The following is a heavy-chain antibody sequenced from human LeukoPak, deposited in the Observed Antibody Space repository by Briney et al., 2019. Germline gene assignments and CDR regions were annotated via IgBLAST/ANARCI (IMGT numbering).Heavy chain of an antibody. V-gene: IGHV3-48*04. J-gene: IGHJ4*02. CDR2: ISSSGSTI. Sequence: GGSLRLSCAASGFTFTSYGMSWVRQAPGKGLEWVSYISSSGSTIYYADSLKGRFTISRDNAKNSLYLQMNSLRAEDTAVYYCAREDASSWDYWGQGILVTVSS. CDR1: GFTFTSYG. D-gene: IGHD6-13*01. CDR3: AREDASSWDY.